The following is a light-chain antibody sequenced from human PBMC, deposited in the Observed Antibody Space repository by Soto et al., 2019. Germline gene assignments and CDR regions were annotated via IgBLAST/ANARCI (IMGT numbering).Light chain of an antibody. CDR1: QSVSNN. V-gene: IGKV3-15*01. J-gene: IGKJ1*01. Sequence: EIVMTQYPATLSVSPGERATLSCRASQSVSNNLAWYQQKPGQAPRLLIYGASTRATGIPARFSGSGSGTEMTLTISSLQSEDFAVYYCQQYNNWPPWTFGQGTKVEIK. CDR3: QQYNNWPPWT. CDR2: GAS.